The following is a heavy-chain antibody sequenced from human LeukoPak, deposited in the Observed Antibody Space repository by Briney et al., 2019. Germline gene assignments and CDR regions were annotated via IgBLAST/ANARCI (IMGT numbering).Heavy chain of an antibody. CDR3: ARDRDYYGSGSYPYGMDV. CDR2: IIPIFGTA. J-gene: IGHJ6*04. D-gene: IGHD3-10*01. Sequence: ASVKVSCKASGGTFSSYAISWVRQAPGQGLEWMGGIIPIFGTANYAQKFQGRVTITADKSTSTAYMELSSLRSEDTAVYYCARDRDYYGSGSYPYGMDVWGKGTTVTVSS. CDR1: GGTFSSYA. V-gene: IGHV1-69*06.